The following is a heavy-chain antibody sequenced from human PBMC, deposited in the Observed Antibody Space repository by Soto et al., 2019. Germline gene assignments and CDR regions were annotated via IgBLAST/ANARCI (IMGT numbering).Heavy chain of an antibody. Sequence: GGSLRLSCAASGFTFGDYWMHWVRQPPGKGPEWVSRMTGDGRTTQYADSVKGRFTASRDNAKSTLYLQMNSLRAEDTAVYYCATAEGDYWGPGNMVSVSA. CDR2: MTGDGRTT. V-gene: IGHV3-74*03. J-gene: IGHJ4*02. CDR1: GFTFGDYW. CDR3: ATAEGDY.